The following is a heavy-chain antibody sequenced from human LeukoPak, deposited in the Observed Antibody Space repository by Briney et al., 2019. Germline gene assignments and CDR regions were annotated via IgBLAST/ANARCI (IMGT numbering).Heavy chain of an antibody. V-gene: IGHV1-69*05. Sequence: SVKVSCKACGSSFRSSTFAWVRQAPGRGLEWMGGIIPIFGAPNYALEFQGRATITTDESTSTVYMELSSLRSEDTAMYYCARGRLQVALSSGHLKWLDPWGQGSLVTVSS. D-gene: IGHD3-22*01. CDR3: ARGRLQVALSSGHLKWLDP. CDR2: IIPIFGAP. CDR1: GSSFRSST. J-gene: IGHJ5*02.